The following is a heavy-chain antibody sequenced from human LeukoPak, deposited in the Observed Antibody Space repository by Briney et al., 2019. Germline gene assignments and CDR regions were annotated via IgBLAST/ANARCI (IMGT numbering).Heavy chain of an antibody. Sequence: GGSLRLSCVASGFSFSDHWMNWFRQAPGKGLEWVATIKKDGSEQYYVDSMKGRFTISRDNAKNSLYLQMNSLRAEDTAVYYCAKDGGGLYRKPYFDYWGQGTLVTVSS. CDR2: IKKDGSEQ. J-gene: IGHJ4*02. CDR3: AKDGGGLYRKPYFDY. CDR1: GFSFSDHW. V-gene: IGHV3-7*03. D-gene: IGHD3-16*01.